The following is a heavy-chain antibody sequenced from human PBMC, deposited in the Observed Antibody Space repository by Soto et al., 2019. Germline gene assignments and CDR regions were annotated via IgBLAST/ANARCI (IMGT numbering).Heavy chain of an antibody. D-gene: IGHD6-19*01. CDR1: GYTLTELS. CDR2: FDPEDGET. Sequence: ASVKVSCKVSGYTLTELSMHWVRQAPGKGLEWMGGFDPEDGETIYAQKLQGRVTMTEDTSTDTAYMKLSSLRSENPAVYYCATRYSSDWYYFDYWGQGTLVTASS. V-gene: IGHV1-24*01. J-gene: IGHJ4*02. CDR3: ATRYSSDWYYFDY.